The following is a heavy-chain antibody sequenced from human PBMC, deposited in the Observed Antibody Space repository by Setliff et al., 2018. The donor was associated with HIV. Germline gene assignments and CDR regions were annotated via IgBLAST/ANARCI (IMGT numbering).Heavy chain of an antibody. Sequence: SSETLSLTCTVSGGSISSHYWSWIRQPPGKGLGWIGSIYYSGSANYNPSLKSRVTISVDTSKNQFSLKLSSVTAADTAVYYCAKTYYYGSGGDYWGQGTLVTVSS. V-gene: IGHV4-59*11. CDR1: GGSISSHY. CDR2: IYYSGSA. CDR3: AKTYYYGSGGDY. J-gene: IGHJ4*02. D-gene: IGHD3-10*01.